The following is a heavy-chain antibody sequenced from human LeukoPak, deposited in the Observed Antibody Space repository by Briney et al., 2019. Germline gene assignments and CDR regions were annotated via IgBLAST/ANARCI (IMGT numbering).Heavy chain of an antibody. V-gene: IGHV1-18*01. Sequence: GASVKVSRKASGYTFTSYGISWVRQAPGQGLEWMGWISAYNGNTNYAQKLQGRVTLTTDTSTSTAYMELRSLRSDDTAVYYCASSFSGSYSPSFDYWGQGTLVTVSS. D-gene: IGHD1-26*01. CDR1: GYTFTSYG. J-gene: IGHJ4*02. CDR3: ASSFSGSYSPSFDY. CDR2: ISAYNGNT.